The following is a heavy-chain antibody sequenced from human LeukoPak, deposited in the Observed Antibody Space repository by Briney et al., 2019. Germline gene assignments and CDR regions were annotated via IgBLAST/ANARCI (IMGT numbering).Heavy chain of an antibody. CDR1: GFTFSSYW. D-gene: IGHD2-2*01. CDR3: AREGVLAAADY. Sequence: GGSLRLSCTASGFTFSSYWMSWVRQAPGKGLEWVANIKQDGSEKNYVDSVKGRLTISRDNTKNSLYLQMNSLRAEGTAVYFCAREGVLAAADYWGQGTLVTVSS. J-gene: IGHJ4*02. CDR2: IKQDGSEK. V-gene: IGHV3-7*01.